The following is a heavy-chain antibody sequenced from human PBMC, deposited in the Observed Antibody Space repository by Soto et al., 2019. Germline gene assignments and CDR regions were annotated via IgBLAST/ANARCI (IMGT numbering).Heavy chain of an antibody. CDR1: GGSISSYY. V-gene: IGHV4-59*01. J-gene: IGHJ4*02. D-gene: IGHD6-13*01. CDR2: IYYSGST. Sequence: PSETLSLTCTVSGGSISSYYWSWIRQPPGKGLEWIGYIYYSGSTNYNPSLKSRVTISVDTSKNQFSLKLSSVTAADTAVYYCARGPIAAAAYLFDYWGQGTLVTAPQ. CDR3: ARGPIAAAAYLFDY.